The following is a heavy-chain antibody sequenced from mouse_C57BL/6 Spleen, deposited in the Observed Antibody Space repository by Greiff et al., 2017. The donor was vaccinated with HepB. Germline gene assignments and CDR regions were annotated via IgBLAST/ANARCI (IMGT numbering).Heavy chain of an antibody. D-gene: IGHD3-2*02. CDR3: ARESSGYSLDY. CDR1: GYTFTSYW. J-gene: IGHJ2*01. V-gene: IGHV1-64*01. Sequence: QVQLQQPGAELVKPGASVKLSCKASGYTFTSYWMHWVKQRPGQGLEWIGMIHPNSGSTNYNEKFKSKATLTVDKSSSTAYMQLSSLTSEGSAVYYCARESSGYSLDYWGQGTTLTVSS. CDR2: IHPNSGST.